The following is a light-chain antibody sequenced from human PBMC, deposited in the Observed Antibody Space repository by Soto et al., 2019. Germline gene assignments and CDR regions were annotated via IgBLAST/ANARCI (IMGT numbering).Light chain of an antibody. CDR3: QQYNSYSRT. V-gene: IGKV1-5*01. J-gene: IGKJ2*01. Sequence: DIQMTQSPSTLSASVGDRVTITCLASQSISSWLAWYQQKPGKAPKLLIYDASSLESGVPSRFSGSGSGTEFTLTISSLQPDDFATYYCQQYNSYSRTFGQGTKLEIK. CDR1: QSISSW. CDR2: DAS.